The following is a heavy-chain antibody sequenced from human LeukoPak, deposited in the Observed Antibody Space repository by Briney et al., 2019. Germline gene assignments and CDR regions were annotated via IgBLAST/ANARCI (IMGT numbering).Heavy chain of an antibody. CDR2: ISSSSSYI. CDR3: ARAPTFSGWFDY. J-gene: IGHJ4*02. D-gene: IGHD6-19*01. CDR1: GFTFSSHW. V-gene: IGHV3-21*01. Sequence: GGSLRLSCAASGFTFSSHWMSWVRQAPGKGLEWVSSISSSSSYIYYADSVKGRFTISRDNAKNSLYLQMNSLRVEDTAVYYCARAPTFSGWFDYWGQGTLVTVSS.